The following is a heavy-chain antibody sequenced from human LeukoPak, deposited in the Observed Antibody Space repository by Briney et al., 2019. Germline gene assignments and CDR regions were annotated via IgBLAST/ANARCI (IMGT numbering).Heavy chain of an antibody. Sequence: PGGSLRLSCAASGFTFNNAWMSWVRQAPGEGLEWVSYISSSGSTIYYADSVKGRFTISRDNAKNSLYLQMNSLRAEDTAVYYCATCSSSCPRGYYYYYMDVWGKGTTVTVSS. CDR2: ISSSGSTI. CDR3: ATCSSSCPRGYYYYYMDV. J-gene: IGHJ6*03. D-gene: IGHD6-13*01. V-gene: IGHV3-11*04. CDR1: GFTFNNAW.